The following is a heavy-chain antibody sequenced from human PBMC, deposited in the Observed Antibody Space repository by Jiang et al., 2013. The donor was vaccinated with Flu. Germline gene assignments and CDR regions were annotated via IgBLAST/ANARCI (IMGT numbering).Heavy chain of an antibody. CDR1: GFTVSSNY. CDR3: ARDSSLTRMDV. CDR2: IYSGGNT. Sequence: LVQPGGSLRLSCAASGFTVSSNYMRWVRQAPGKGLEWVSVIYSGGNTHYADSVKGRFTISRDNSKNTLNLQMTSLRAEDTAVYYCARDSSLTRMDVWGQGTTVTVSS. V-gene: IGHV3-66*01. J-gene: IGHJ6*02. D-gene: IGHD3-9*01.